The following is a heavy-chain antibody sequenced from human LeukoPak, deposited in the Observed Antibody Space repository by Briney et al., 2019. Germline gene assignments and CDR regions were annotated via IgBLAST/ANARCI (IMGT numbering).Heavy chain of an antibody. J-gene: IGHJ4*02. CDR1: GFTFSSYE. CDR2: ISSSGSTI. V-gene: IGHV3-48*03. D-gene: IGHD4-17*01. CDR3: AKESGKRSYGAYFDY. Sequence: GGSLRLSCAASGFTFSSYEMNWVRQAPGKGLEWVSYISSSGSTIYYADSVKGRFTISRDNSQNTLYLQMNSLRAEDTAIYYCAKESGKRSYGAYFDYWGQGTLVTVSS.